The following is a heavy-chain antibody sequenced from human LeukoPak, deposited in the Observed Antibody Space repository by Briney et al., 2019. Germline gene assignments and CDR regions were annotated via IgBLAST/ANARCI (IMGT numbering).Heavy chain of an antibody. CDR3: ASSGVVPAAIAPFYFDY. D-gene: IGHD2-2*02. J-gene: IGHJ4*02. V-gene: IGHV4-59*01. CDR2: IYYSGST. Sequence: PSETLSLTCTVSGGSISSYYWSWIRQPPGKGLEWIGYIYYSGSTNYNPSLKSRVTISVDTSKNQFSLKLSSVTAADTAVYYCASSGVVPAAIAPFYFDYWGQGTLVTVSS. CDR1: GGSISSYY.